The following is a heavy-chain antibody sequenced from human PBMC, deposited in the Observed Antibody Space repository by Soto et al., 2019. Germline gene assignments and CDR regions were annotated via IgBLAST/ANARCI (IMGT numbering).Heavy chain of an antibody. J-gene: IGHJ6*02. CDR3: ARQGIDSLQGLVDV. CDR2: VYYTGHT. V-gene: IGHV4-59*08. D-gene: IGHD4-4*01. Sequence: QVQLQQSGPRLVKPSETLSLTCTVSSGPDRRHNWGWIRQPPGRGLEWIGYVYYTGHTAYNPSLRGRVTISAAPSTTDIALTLTSVTAAETAVYYCARQGIDSLQGLVDVWAQGTTVSVSS. CDR1: SGPDRRHN.